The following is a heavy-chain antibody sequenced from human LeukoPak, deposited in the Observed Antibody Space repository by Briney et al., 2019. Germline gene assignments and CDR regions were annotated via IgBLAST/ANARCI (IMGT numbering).Heavy chain of an antibody. J-gene: IGHJ2*01. V-gene: IGHV3-30-3*01. D-gene: IGHD6-19*01. CDR1: GFTFSSYA. CDR3: ARDPGAVAATLASWYFDL. Sequence: PGGSLRLSCAASGFTFSSYAMHWVRQAPGKGLEWVAVISYDGSNKYYADSVKGRFTISRDNSKNTLYLQMNSLRAEDTAVYYCARDPGAVAATLASWYFDLWGRGTLVTVSS. CDR2: ISYDGSNK.